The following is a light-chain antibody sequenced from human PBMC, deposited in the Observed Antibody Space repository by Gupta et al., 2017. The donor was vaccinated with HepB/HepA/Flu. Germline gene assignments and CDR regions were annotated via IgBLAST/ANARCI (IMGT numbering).Light chain of an antibody. CDR1: QSVSSSY. V-gene: IGKV3-20*01. CDR3: QHEGSSPRT. CDR2: GAS. J-gene: IGKJ3*01. Sequence: EIVLTQSPGTLSLSPGERATLSCRASQSVSSSYLAWYQQKPGQAPRLLIYGASSRAIGIPDRFSGSGSGTEFTLTISRLEPEDFAVYYCQHEGSSPRTFGHGTKVDIK.